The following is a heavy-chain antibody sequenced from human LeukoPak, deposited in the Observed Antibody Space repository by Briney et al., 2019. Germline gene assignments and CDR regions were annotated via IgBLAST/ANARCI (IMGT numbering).Heavy chain of an antibody. D-gene: IGHD1-26*01. Sequence: GASVKVSCKASGYTFTSYYMHWVRQAPGQGLEWMGIINPSGGSTSYAQKFQGRVTMTRDTSTSTVYMELSSLRSEDTAVYYCARDPSGSYYVGYFDYWGQGTLVTVSS. J-gene: IGHJ4*02. CDR1: GYTFTSYY. CDR2: INPSGGST. V-gene: IGHV1-46*01. CDR3: ARDPSGSYYVGYFDY.